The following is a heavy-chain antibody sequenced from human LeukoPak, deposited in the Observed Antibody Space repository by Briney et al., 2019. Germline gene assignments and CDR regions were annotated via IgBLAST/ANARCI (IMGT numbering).Heavy chain of an antibody. Sequence: GGSLRLSCAGSGFTFSSYWMSWVRQPPGKGLEWVASIKEDGSDKYYVDSVKGRFTISRDNAKNSLYLQMKSLRADDTAVYYCARDFGSLEDYFDYWGQGTLVTVSS. J-gene: IGHJ4*02. CDR3: ARDFGSLEDYFDY. CDR2: IKEDGSDK. CDR1: GFTFSSYW. V-gene: IGHV3-7*01. D-gene: IGHD3-10*01.